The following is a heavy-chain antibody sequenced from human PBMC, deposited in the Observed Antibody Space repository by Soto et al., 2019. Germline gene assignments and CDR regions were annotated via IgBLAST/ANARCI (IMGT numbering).Heavy chain of an antibody. Sequence: GGSLRLSCAASGFTVSSNYMSWVRQAPGKGLEWVSVIYSGGSTYYADSVKGRFTISRHNSKNTLYLQMNSLRAEDTAVYYCARGQLKATSTYYYYYMDVWGKGTTVTVSS. V-gene: IGHV3-53*04. D-gene: IGHD2-2*01. J-gene: IGHJ6*03. CDR2: IYSGGST. CDR3: ARGQLKATSTYYYYYMDV. CDR1: GFTVSSNY.